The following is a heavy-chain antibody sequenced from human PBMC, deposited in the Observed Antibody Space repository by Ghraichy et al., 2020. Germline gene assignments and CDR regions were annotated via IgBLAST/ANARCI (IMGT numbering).Heavy chain of an antibody. Sequence: ASVKVSCKASGYTFTSYDINWVRQATGQGLEWMGWMNPNSGNTGYAQKFQGRVTMTRNTSISTAYMELSSLRSEDTAVYYCARGLKRITIFGVVIMTAFDYWGQGTLVTVSS. D-gene: IGHD3-3*01. CDR2: MNPNSGNT. CDR1: GYTFTSYD. V-gene: IGHV1-8*01. J-gene: IGHJ4*02. CDR3: ARGLKRITIFGVVIMTAFDY.